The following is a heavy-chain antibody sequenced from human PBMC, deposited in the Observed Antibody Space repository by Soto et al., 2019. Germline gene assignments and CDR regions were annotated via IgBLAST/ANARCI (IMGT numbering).Heavy chain of an antibody. D-gene: IGHD2-2*01. CDR1: GGSFSGYA. CDR2: IIPMFGTT. CDR3: ARGSSIPAAINCFDP. V-gene: IGHV1-69*01. Sequence: QVQLVQSGPEVKKPGSSVKVSCKASGGSFSGYAISWVRQAPGQRLEWMGGIIPMFGTTNYAPKFQGRVTINADESTSTAYMELTSLRPEDTAAYYCARGSSIPAAINCFDPWGQGTLVTVSS. J-gene: IGHJ5*02.